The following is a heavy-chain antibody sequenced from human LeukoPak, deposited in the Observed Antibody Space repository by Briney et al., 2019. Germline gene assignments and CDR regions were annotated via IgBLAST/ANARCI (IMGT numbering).Heavy chain of an antibody. CDR2: IWPDGSKK. V-gene: IGHV3-33*06. CDR3: AKISSSAEPNFDY. Sequence: GRSLRLSCAASGFTFRTYAMHWVRQAPGKGLEWVAFIWPDGSKKFYADSVKGRFTISRDNSNHTLYLQMNSLRPEDTALYFCAKISSSAEPNFDYWGQGILLTVSS. J-gene: IGHJ4*02. D-gene: IGHD1-14*01. CDR1: GFTFRTYA.